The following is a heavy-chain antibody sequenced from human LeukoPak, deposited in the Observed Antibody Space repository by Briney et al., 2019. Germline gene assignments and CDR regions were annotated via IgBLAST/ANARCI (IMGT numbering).Heavy chain of an antibody. J-gene: IGHJ4*02. D-gene: IGHD3-22*01. CDR2: IYYSGST. CDR1: GGSISSSSYY. CDR3: ARLNHEYYYDSSGYLDY. V-gene: IGHV4-39*01. Sequence: SETLSLTRTVSGGSISSSSYYWGWIRQPPGRGLEWIGSIYYSGSTYYNPSLKSRVTISVDTSKNQFSLKLSSVTAADTAVYYCARLNHEYYYDSSGYLDYWGQGTLVTVSS.